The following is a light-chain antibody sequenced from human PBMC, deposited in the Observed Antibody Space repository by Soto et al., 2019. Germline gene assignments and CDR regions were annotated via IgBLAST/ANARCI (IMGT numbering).Light chain of an antibody. V-gene: IGLV2-14*01. CDR3: SSFTSINTAI. CDR1: SSDVGGYNY. Sequence: QSALTQPASVSGSPGQSITISCTGTSSDVGGYNYVSWYQQHPGKAPKLIIYDATNRPSGVSTRFSGSKSGNTASLTISGLQAEDEANYYCSSFTSINTAIFGGGTKLTVL. CDR2: DAT. J-gene: IGLJ2*01.